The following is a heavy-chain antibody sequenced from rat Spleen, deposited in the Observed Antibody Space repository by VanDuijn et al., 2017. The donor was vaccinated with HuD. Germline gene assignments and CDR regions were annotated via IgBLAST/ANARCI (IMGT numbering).Heavy chain of an antibody. V-gene: IGHV5-7*01. Sequence: EVQLVDSGGGLVQPGRSLKLSCAASLFTFSDYNMAWVLQAPTKGLEWVASISYDGSSTYYRDSVKGRFTISRDNAKSTLYLQMDSLRSEDTATYYCARATTLMDAWGQGASVTVSS. J-gene: IGHJ4*01. CDR2: ISYDGSST. CDR1: LFTFSDYN. D-gene: IGHD1-10*01. CDR3: ARATTLMDA.